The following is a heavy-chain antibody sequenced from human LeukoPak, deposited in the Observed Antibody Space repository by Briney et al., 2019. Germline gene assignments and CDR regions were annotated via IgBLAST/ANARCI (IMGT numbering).Heavy chain of an antibody. D-gene: IGHD5-12*01. Sequence: ASVKVSCKASGYTFTSHAMHWVRQAPGQRLEWMGWINAGNGNTKYSQEFQGRVTITRDTSASTAYMELSSLRSEDMAVYYCARGSGYDYFFDYWGQGTLVTVSS. CDR3: ARGSGYDYFFDY. V-gene: IGHV1-3*03. CDR1: GYTFTSHA. CDR2: INAGNGNT. J-gene: IGHJ4*02.